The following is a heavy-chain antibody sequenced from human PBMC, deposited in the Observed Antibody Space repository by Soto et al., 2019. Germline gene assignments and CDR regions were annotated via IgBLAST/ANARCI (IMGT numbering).Heavy chain of an antibody. D-gene: IGHD6-19*01. CDR1: GFTFSSYA. V-gene: IGHV3-23*01. J-gene: IGHJ6*02. CDR3: AKDEVWAGYFYYCGMDV. CDR2: ISGSGGST. Sequence: EVQLLESGGGLVQPGGSLRLSCAASGFTFSSYAMSWVRQAPGKGLEWVSAISGSGGSTYYADSVKGRFTISRDNSKNTLYLQVNGPRAEDTAVYYCAKDEVWAGYFYYCGMDVWGQGTTVTVSS.